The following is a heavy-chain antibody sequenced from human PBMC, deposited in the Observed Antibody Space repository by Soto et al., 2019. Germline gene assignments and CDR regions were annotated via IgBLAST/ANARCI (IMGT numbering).Heavy chain of an antibody. CDR1: GFTFNMYW. J-gene: IGHJ5*02. V-gene: IGHV3-74*01. Sequence: GGSLRLSCAASGFTFNMYWMHWVRQAPGEGLEWVSRISDDDSRTDYADSVKGRFTISRDNAKNTLYLQMNTLRDEDTAVYYCARDNGMAGSFDPWGQGTLVTVSS. D-gene: IGHD2-8*01. CDR2: ISDDDSRT. CDR3: ARDNGMAGSFDP.